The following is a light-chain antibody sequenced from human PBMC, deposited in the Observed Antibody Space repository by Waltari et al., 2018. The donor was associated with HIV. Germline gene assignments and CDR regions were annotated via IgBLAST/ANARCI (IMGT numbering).Light chain of an antibody. Sequence: QSALTQPPSASGSLGQSVTISCTGSSSDIGAYDFVSWFRQHPHSAPKLLLYEVTRRPATVSDRFSGSRSGNTAFLTVAGLQPDDEATYFCSSYGDSLKVLFGGGTNVTVL. CDR1: SSDIGAYDF. CDR3: SSYGDSLKVL. J-gene: IGLJ2*01. CDR2: EVT. V-gene: IGLV2-8*01.